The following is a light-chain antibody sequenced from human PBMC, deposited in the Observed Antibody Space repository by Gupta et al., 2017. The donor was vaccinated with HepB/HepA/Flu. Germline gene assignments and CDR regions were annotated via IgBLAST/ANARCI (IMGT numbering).Light chain of an antibody. V-gene: IGLV4-69*01. J-gene: IGLJ2*01. CDR2: LNSDGSH. Sequence: QLVLTQSPSASASLGASVKPTSTLSSGHSNYAIAWHQQQPEKGPRYLMKLNSDGSHRKGDGIPDRFSGSSSGAERYLTISSLQSEDEADYYCQTWGTGIRVFGGGTKLTVL. CDR3: QTWGTGIRV. CDR1: SGHSNYA.